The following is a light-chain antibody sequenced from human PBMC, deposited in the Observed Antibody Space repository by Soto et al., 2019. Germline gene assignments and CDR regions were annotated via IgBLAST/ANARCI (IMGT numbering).Light chain of an antibody. CDR1: QSVTSN. J-gene: IGKJ4*01. CDR3: QQRSKWPLT. Sequence: ESVLTQSSATLSLSPGERATLSCRASQSVTSNALAWYQQKPGQAPRLLIYGVSSRATGIPDRFSGSGSGTDFTLTISSLEPEDFAVYYCQQRSKWPLTFGGGTKVDIK. CDR2: GVS. V-gene: IGKV3-11*01.